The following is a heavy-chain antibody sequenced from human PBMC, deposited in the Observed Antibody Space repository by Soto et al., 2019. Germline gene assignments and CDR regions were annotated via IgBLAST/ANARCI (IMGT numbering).Heavy chain of an antibody. D-gene: IGHD4-4*01. V-gene: IGHV3-23*01. CDR1: GFTFANYA. CDR2: VSTSGDDT. CDR3: ARRGLNSTLDY. Sequence: PGGSLRLSCEASGFTFANYAMTWVRQAPGKGLEWVSSVSTSGDDTFYGDSVKGRFTISRDNAKNTLYLQMNSLRAEDTAVYYCARRGLNSTLDYWGQGTLVTVSS. J-gene: IGHJ4*02.